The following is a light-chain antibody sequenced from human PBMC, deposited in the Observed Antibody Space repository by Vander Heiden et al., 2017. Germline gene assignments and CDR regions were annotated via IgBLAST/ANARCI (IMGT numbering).Light chain of an antibody. CDR3: QSFDSRLSGYV. Sequence: QSVLTQPPSVSGAPGQRVTISCTGNSSNVGAGYDVHWYQHLQGKAPTLLIFRDTNRPSGVPDRFSASKSDTSASLAITGLQAEDEADYYCQSFDSRLSGYVFGSGTKVTVL. V-gene: IGLV1-40*01. CDR2: RDT. CDR1: SSNVGAGYD. J-gene: IGLJ1*01.